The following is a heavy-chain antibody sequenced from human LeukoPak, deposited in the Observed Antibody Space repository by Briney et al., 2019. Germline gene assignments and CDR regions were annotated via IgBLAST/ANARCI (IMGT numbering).Heavy chain of an antibody. CDR2: ISSSSYI. CDR3: ARDEAFDI. J-gene: IGHJ3*02. CDR1: GFTFSSYA. Sequence: KSGGSLRLSCAASGFTFSSYAMSWVRQAPGKGLEWVSSISSSSYIYYADSVKGRFTISRDNAKNSLYLQMNSLRAEDTAVYYCARDEAFDIWGQGTMVTVSS. V-gene: IGHV3-21*01.